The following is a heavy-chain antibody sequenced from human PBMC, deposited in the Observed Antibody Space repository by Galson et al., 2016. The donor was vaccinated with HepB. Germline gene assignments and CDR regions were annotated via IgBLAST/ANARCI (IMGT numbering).Heavy chain of an antibody. V-gene: IGHV3-30-3*01. Sequence: SLRLSCAASGFTFRIFTIHWVRQAPGKGLEWVATTSSLGDILYYADSVKGRFTISRDNSNNILSLQMNSLRAGDSGVYYCASGPHWNHAYWGQGTLVTVSS. CDR3: ASGPHWNHAY. CDR1: GFTFRIFT. D-gene: IGHD1-1*01. J-gene: IGHJ4*02. CDR2: TSSLGDIL.